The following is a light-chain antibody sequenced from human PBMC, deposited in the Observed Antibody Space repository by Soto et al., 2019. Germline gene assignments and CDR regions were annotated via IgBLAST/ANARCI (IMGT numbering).Light chain of an antibody. J-gene: IGKJ1*01. V-gene: IGKV1-16*01. CDR2: AAS. Sequence: DIQMTQSPSSLSASVGDRVTITCQASQNINNYLNWYQQKPGKAPKLLIYAASSLQSGVPSRFSGSGSGTEFTLTISSLQPGDFATYYCQHYNTYPWTFGQGTKVDIK. CDR3: QHYNTYPWT. CDR1: QNINNY.